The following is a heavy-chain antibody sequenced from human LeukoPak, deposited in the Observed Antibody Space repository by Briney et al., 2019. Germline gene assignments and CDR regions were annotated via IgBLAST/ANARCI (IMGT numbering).Heavy chain of an antibody. CDR1: GGSFTTYY. V-gene: IGHV4-34*01. J-gene: IGHJ4*02. Sequence: SETLSLTCAVYGGSFTTYYWSWIRQSPGEGLEWIGEVNHSGSTKCNPSLKSRITISVDTSKNQFSVKLNSVTAADTAVYYCARQGSESRIFDYWGQGTLVTVSS. CDR3: ARQGSESRIFDY. CDR2: VNHSGST. D-gene: IGHD3-10*01.